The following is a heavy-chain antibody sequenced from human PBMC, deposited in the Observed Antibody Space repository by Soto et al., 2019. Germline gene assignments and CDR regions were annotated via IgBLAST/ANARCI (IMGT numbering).Heavy chain of an antibody. Sequence: QVQLQESGPGLVKPSETLSLTCTVSGGSISSYYWSWIRQPAGKGLEWIGRIYTSGSTNYNPSLKSRVTMSVDTSKNQFSLKLSSVTAADTAVYYCARDRYYYDSSGYLANYYFDYWGQGTLVTVSS. CDR2: IYTSGST. J-gene: IGHJ4*02. V-gene: IGHV4-4*07. CDR1: GGSISSYY. CDR3: ARDRYYYDSSGYLANYYFDY. D-gene: IGHD3-22*01.